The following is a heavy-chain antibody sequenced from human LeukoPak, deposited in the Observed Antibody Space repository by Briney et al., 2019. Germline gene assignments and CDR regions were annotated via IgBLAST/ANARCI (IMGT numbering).Heavy chain of an antibody. D-gene: IGHD3-10*01. Sequence: SETLSLTCTVSGGSVSSRNKYWNWIRQPPGKGLEWIAYIYYSGSTNYNPSLKSRVTISLDTSKNQFSLRLTSVTAADTAVYYCARAIASSGSRLFDYWGQGTLVTVSS. CDR2: IYYSGST. CDR1: GGSVSSRNKY. J-gene: IGHJ4*02. V-gene: IGHV4-61*01. CDR3: ARAIASSGSRLFDY.